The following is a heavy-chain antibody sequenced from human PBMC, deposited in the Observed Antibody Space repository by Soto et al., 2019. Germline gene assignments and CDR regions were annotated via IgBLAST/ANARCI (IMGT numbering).Heavy chain of an antibody. Sequence: GASVKVSCKASGYTFTSYAMHWVRQAPGQRLEWMGWINAGNGNTKYSQKFQGRVTITRDTSASTAYMELSSLRSEDTAVYYCARNIVATIVYYFDYWGQGTLVTVSS. CDR1: GYTFTSYA. CDR3: ARNIVATIVYYFDY. V-gene: IGHV1-3*01. CDR2: INAGNGNT. D-gene: IGHD5-12*01. J-gene: IGHJ4*02.